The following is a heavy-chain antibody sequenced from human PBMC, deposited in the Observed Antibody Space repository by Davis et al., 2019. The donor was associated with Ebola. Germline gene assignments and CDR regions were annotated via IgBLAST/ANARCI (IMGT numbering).Heavy chain of an antibody. V-gene: IGHV6-1*01. Sequence: PSETLSLTCAISGDSVSSSSVAWNWIRQSPSRGLEWLGRTYYRSKWYNDYAVSVKSRITINPDTSKNQFSLQLNSVTPDDTAVYYCARDLMLVGSSGSPAFDYWGQGILVTVSS. CDR3: ARDLMLVGSSGSPAFDY. D-gene: IGHD6-19*01. J-gene: IGHJ4*02. CDR1: GDSVSSSSVA. CDR2: TYYRSKWYN.